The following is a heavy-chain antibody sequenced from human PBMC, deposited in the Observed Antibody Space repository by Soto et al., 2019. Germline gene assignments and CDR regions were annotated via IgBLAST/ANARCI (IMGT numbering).Heavy chain of an antibody. V-gene: IGHV3-74*01. CDR2: INSDGSST. CDR3: AREIRYCSGGSCSTYYFDY. D-gene: IGHD2-15*01. CDR1: GFTFSSYW. J-gene: IGHJ4*02. Sequence: GGSLRLSCAASGFTFSSYWMHWVRQAPGKGLVWVSRINSDGSSTSYADSVKGRFTISRDNAKNTLYLQMNSLRAEDTAVYYCAREIRYCSGGSCSTYYFDYWGQGTLVTVSS.